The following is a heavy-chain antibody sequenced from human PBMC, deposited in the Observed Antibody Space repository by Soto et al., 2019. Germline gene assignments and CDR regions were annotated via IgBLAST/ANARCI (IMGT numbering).Heavy chain of an antibody. CDR3: AKDRGRGYDWFDS. J-gene: IGHJ5*01. Sequence: EVQLLESGGGLVQPGGSLRLSCAASGFTFSSYAMSWVRQAPGKGLEWVSAISGSGGSTFYADSVKGRFIISRDTSKNTLFLQMNSLRPEDTGVYYCAKDRGRGYDWFDSWGQGTLVTVSS. V-gene: IGHV3-23*01. D-gene: IGHD5-12*01. CDR1: GFTFSSYA. CDR2: ISGSGGST.